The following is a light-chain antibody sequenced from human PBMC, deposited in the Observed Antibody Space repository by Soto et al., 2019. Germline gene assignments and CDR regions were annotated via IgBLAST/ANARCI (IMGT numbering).Light chain of an antibody. CDR1: QSVNNNY. CDR3: QQYAGSPLT. CDR2: GAS. V-gene: IGKV3-20*01. J-gene: IGKJ1*01. Sequence: EIVLTQSPGTLSLSPGERATLSCRASQSVNNNYLAWYQRQPGQAPRLLIYGASSRATGIPDRFSGSGSGTDFTLTISRLEPEDFAVYYCQQYAGSPLTFGQGTKVEIK.